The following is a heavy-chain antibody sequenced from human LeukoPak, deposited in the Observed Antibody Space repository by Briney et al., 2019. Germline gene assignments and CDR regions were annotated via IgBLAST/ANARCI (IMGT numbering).Heavy chain of an antibody. D-gene: IGHD3-10*01. J-gene: IGHJ6*02. CDR2: ISGFNGNT. CDR3: ARMVRGVPYYYGMDV. V-gene: IGHV1-18*01. CDR1: GYTFSNYG. Sequence: ASGKVACKAAGYTFSNYGISWVRQAPGQGLEWMGWISGFNGNTNYGQKVQGRVTMSTDTSTITAYMELRSLSSDDTDVYSCARMVRGVPYYYGMDVWGQGTMVTVSS.